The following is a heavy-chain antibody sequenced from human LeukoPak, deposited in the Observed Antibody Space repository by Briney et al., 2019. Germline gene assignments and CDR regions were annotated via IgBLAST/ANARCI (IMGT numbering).Heavy chain of an antibody. Sequence: GGSLRLSCAASGFTFSSYEMNWVRQAPGKGREWVSYISSSGSTIYYADSVKGRFTISRDNAKNSLYLQMNSLRAEDTAVYYCARVSTGDPNWFDPWGQGTLVTVSS. CDR1: GFTFSSYE. CDR3: ARVSTGDPNWFDP. J-gene: IGHJ5*02. D-gene: IGHD3-16*01. CDR2: ISSSGSTI. V-gene: IGHV3-48*03.